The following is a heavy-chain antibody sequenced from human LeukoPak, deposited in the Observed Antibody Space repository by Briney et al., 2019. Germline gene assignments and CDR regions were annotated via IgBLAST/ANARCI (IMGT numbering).Heavy chain of an antibody. Sequence: SETLSLTCTVSGGSISSYYWSWIRQPPGKGLEWIGYIYYSGSTNYNPSLKSRVTISVDTSKNQFSLKLSSVTAADTAVYYCARVDIVVVPAAQMRGVWFDPWGQGTLVTVSS. D-gene: IGHD2-2*03. V-gene: IGHV4-59*01. CDR1: GGSISSYY. J-gene: IGHJ5*02. CDR2: IYYSGST. CDR3: ARVDIVVVPAAQMRGVWFDP.